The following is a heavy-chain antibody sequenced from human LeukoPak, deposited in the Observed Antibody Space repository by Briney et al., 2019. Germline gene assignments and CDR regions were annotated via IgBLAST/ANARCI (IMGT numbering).Heavy chain of an antibody. V-gene: IGHV4-34*01. CDR2: INHSGSN. Sequence: SETLSLTCAVYGGSFSVYYWSWIRQPPGKGLEWIGEINHSGSNNYNPSLKSRVTISVDTSKNQFSLTLSSVTAADTAVYYCARAHIYYDYIWGSYRRYYFDYRGQGTLVTVSS. CDR3: ARAHIYYDYIWGSYRRYYFDY. J-gene: IGHJ4*02. CDR1: GGSFSVYY. D-gene: IGHD3-16*02.